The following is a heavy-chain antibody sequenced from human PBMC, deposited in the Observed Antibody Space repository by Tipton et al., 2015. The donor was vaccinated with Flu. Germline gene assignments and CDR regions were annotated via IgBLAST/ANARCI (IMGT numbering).Heavy chain of an antibody. CDR2: ISAYNGNT. V-gene: IGHV1-18*01. D-gene: IGHD3-10*01. CDR1: GGTFSSYA. Sequence: QSGPEVKKPGSSVKVSCKASGGTFSSYAISWVRQAPGQGLEWMGWISAYNGNTNYAQKLQGRVTMTTDTSTSTAYMELRSLRSDDTAVYYCARSVESLPGYYGSGSYFDYWGQGTLVTVSS. J-gene: IGHJ4*02. CDR3: ARSVESLPGYYGSGSYFDY.